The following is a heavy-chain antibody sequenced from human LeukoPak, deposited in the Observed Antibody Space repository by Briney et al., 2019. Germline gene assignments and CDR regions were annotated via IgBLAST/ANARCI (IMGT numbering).Heavy chain of an antibody. CDR3: ARGKDYDYVGGSYRSFDY. V-gene: IGHV4-34*01. J-gene: IGHJ4*02. CDR1: GESFSGYY. Sequence: PSETLSLTCAVYGESFSGYYWSWIRQPPGKGLEWIGEINDSGSTNYNPSLRSRVTISVDTSKNQFSLKLSSVTAADTAVYYCARGKDYDYVGGSYRSFDYWGQGSLVTVSS. CDR2: INDSGST. D-gene: IGHD3-16*02.